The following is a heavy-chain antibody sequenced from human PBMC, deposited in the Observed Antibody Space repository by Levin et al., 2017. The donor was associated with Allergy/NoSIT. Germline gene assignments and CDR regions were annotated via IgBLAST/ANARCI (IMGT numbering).Heavy chain of an antibody. CDR3: AKDRIAAAVMGASVY. J-gene: IGHJ4*02. Sequence: TGESLKISCAASGFTFSSYGMHWVRQAPGKGLEWVAVISYDGSSKYYADSVKGRFTISRDNSKNTLYLQMNSLRPEDTAVYYCAKDRIAAAVMGASVYWGQGTLVTVSS. V-gene: IGHV3-30*18. CDR1: GFTFSSYG. D-gene: IGHD6-13*01. CDR2: ISYDGSSK.